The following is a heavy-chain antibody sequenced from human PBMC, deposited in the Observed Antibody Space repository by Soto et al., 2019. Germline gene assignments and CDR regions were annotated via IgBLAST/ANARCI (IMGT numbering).Heavy chain of an antibody. V-gene: IGHV1-18*01. Sequence: ASVKVSCKASGYTYTSNGISWVRQAPGQGLEWMGWISAYNGNTNYAQKLQGRVTMTTDTSTSTAYMELRSLRSDDTAVYYCARDTTSSKAPHYWGQGTLVTVSS. CDR2: ISAYNGNT. CDR3: ARDTTSSKAPHY. CDR1: GYTYTSNG. D-gene: IGHD2-2*01. J-gene: IGHJ4*02.